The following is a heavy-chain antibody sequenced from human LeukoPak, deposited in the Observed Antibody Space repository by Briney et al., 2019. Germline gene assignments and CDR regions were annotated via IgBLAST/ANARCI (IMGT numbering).Heavy chain of an antibody. Sequence: PSETLSLTCTVSGASVSSGSYYWSWIRQPPGKGLEWIGYIYYSGSTNYNPSLKSRVTISVDTSKNQFSLKPSSVTAADTAVYYCARGSRGYSYGWGQGTLVTVSS. CDR1: GASVSSGSYY. J-gene: IGHJ4*02. CDR2: IYYSGST. D-gene: IGHD5-18*01. V-gene: IGHV4-61*01. CDR3: ARGSRGYSYG.